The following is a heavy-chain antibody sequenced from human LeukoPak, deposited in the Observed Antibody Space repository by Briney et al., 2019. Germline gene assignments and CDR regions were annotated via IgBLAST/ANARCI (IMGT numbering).Heavy chain of an antibody. D-gene: IGHD6-13*01. Sequence: ASVKVSCKASGYTFTGYYMHWVRQAPGQGLEWMGWINPNSGGTNYAQKFQGWVTMTRDTSISTAYMELSRLRSDDTAVYYCTRPPQYSSSWGFNWFDPWGQGTLVTVSS. V-gene: IGHV1-2*04. CDR2: INPNSGGT. CDR1: GYTFTGYY. J-gene: IGHJ5*02. CDR3: TRPPQYSSSWGFNWFDP.